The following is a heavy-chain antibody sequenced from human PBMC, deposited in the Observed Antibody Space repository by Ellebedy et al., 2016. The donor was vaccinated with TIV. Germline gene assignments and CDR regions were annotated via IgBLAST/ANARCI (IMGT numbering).Heavy chain of an antibody. D-gene: IGHD3-3*01. CDR2: IYSGGST. J-gene: IGHJ4*02. Sequence: GESLKISCAASEFTVSNNYMRWVRQAPGKGLEWVALIYSGGSTYSADSVKGRVTISRDNSKNTLYLQMNSLKGEDTAIYNCARRWSWGQGTLVTVSS. CDR1: EFTVSNNY. V-gene: IGHV3-53*01. CDR3: ARRWS.